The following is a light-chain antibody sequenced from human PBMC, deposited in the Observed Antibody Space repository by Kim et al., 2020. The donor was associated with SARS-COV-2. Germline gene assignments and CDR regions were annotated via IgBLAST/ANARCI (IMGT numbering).Light chain of an antibody. J-gene: IGKJ5*01. CDR3: LQHSTYPIT. CDR2: GAS. V-gene: IGKV1-17*01. CDR1: QDIRND. Sequence: ASVGDRVTITCRESQDIRNDLGWYQQNPGRAPKRLIYGASSLQSGVPSRFSGSGSGTEFTLTISSVQPEDFATYFCLQHSTYPITFGRGTRLEIK.